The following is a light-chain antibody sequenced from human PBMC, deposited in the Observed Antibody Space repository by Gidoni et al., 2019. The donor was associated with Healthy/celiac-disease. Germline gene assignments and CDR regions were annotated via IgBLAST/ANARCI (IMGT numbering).Light chain of an antibody. Sequence: DIQMTQSPSSLSASVGDRVTITCRASQGISNYLAWYQQKPGKVPKLLSYAASTLQSGVSSRFSGSGSGTDFTLTISSLQPEDVATYYCQKYNSAPRTFGQGTKVEIK. CDR2: AAS. J-gene: IGKJ1*01. V-gene: IGKV1-27*01. CDR1: QGISNY. CDR3: QKYNSAPRT.